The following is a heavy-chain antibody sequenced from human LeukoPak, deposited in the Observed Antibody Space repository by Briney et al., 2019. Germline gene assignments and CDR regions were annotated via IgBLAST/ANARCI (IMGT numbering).Heavy chain of an antibody. V-gene: IGHV4-59*01. CDR1: GGSISSYY. D-gene: IGHD5-18*01. CDR3: ARWSSGYSYGTDY. CDR2: IYYSGST. Sequence: PSETLSLTCTVSGGSISSYYWSWIRQPPGKGLEWIGYIYYSGSTNYNPSLKSRVTISVDTSKNQFSLKLSSVTAADTAVYYCARWSSGYSYGTDYWGQGTLVTVSS. J-gene: IGHJ4*02.